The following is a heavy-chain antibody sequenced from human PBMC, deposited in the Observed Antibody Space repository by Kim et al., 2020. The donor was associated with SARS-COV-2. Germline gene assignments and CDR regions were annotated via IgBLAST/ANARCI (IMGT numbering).Heavy chain of an antibody. CDR3: AKDRFVVVVAAAFDY. Sequence: GGSLRLSCAASGFIFSSYGMHWVRQAPGKGLEWVAVISYDGSNKYYADSVKGRFTISRDNSKNTLYLQMNSLRAADTAVYYCAKDRFVVVVAAAFDYWGQRTLVTVSS. CDR2: ISYDGSNK. CDR1: GFIFSSYG. J-gene: IGHJ4*02. V-gene: IGHV3-30*18. D-gene: IGHD2-15*01.